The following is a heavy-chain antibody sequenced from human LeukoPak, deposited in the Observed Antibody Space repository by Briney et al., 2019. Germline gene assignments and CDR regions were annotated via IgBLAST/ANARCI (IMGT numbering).Heavy chain of an antibody. CDR3: AREATVAGTLALDY. CDR2: TYYRSKWYN. CDR1: GDSVSSNSAA. Sequence: SQTLSLTCAISGDSVSSNSAAWNWIRQSPSGGLEWLGRTYYRSKWYNDYAVSVKSRITINPDTSKNQFSLQLNSVTPEDTAVYYCAREATVAGTLALDYWGQGTLVTVSS. V-gene: IGHV6-1*01. D-gene: IGHD6-19*01. J-gene: IGHJ4*02.